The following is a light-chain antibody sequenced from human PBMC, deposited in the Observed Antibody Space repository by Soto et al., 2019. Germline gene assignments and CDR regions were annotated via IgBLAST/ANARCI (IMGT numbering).Light chain of an antibody. CDR3: QHYGASPWT. CDR1: QSVASRN. CDR2: GAS. Sequence: EIVLTQSPGTLSLSPGERATLSCRASQSVASRNLAWYQQKSGQAPRLLIYGASSRAIHTPDRFSGSGSGTDFTLTISGLEPEDFAVYYCQHYGASPWTFGQGTKVDNK. J-gene: IGKJ1*01. V-gene: IGKV3-20*01.